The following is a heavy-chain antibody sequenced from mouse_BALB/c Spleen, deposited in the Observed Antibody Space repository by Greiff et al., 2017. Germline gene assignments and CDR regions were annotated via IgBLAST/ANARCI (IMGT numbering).Heavy chain of an antibody. CDR3: ARSEGYYAMDY. Sequence: EVQRVESGGGLVQPGGSRKLSCAASGFTFSSFGMHWVRQAPEKGLEWVAYISSGSSTIYYADTVKGRFTISRDNPKNTLFLQMTSLRSEDTAMYYCARSEGYYAMDYWGQGTSVTVSS. J-gene: IGHJ4*01. V-gene: IGHV5-17*02. CDR1: GFTFSSFG. CDR2: ISSGSSTI.